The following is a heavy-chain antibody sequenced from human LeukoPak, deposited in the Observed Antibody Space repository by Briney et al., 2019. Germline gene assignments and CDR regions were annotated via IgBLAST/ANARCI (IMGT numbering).Heavy chain of an antibody. J-gene: IGHJ4*02. Sequence: GGSLRLSCAASGFTVSSNYMSWVRQAPGKGLEWVAVISYDGSNKYYADSVKGRFTISRDNSKNTLYLQMNSLRAEDTAVYYCANGGWELLFDYWGQGTLVTVSS. CDR1: GFTVSSNY. D-gene: IGHD1-26*01. V-gene: IGHV3-30*18. CDR2: ISYDGSNK. CDR3: ANGGWELLFDY.